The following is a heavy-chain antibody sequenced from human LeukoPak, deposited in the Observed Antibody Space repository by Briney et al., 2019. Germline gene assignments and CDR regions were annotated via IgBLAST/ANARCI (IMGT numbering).Heavy chain of an antibody. CDR2: IKQDGSEK. J-gene: IGHJ5*02. Sequence: GGSLRLSCAASGFTFSSYWVSWVRQAPGKGLEWVANIKQDGSEKYYVDSVKGRFTISRDNAKNSLYLQMNSLRAEDTAVYYCARDSLGWFDPWGQGTLVTVSS. V-gene: IGHV3-7*01. CDR1: GFTFSSYW. CDR3: ARDSLGWFDP.